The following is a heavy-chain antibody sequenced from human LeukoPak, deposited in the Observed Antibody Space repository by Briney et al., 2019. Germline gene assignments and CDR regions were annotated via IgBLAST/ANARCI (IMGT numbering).Heavy chain of an antibody. Sequence: PGGSLRLSCAVSDFTFSDYYMRWIRQAPGKGLEWVWYISYSGDTIYYADSVKGRFTVSRDNAKNSLYLQMNSLRAEDTAVYYCARLGIITAAGSNDYWGLRTLVTVSS. D-gene: IGHD6-13*01. CDR2: ISYSGDTI. CDR1: DFTFSDYY. CDR3: ARLGIITAAGSNDY. J-gene: IGHJ4*02. V-gene: IGHV3-11*01.